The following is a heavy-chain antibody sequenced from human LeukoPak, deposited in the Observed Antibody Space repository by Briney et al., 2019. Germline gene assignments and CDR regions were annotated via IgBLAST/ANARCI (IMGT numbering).Heavy chain of an antibody. CDR2: IYYSGST. CDR1: GGSISSYY. V-gene: IGHV4-59*08. CDR3: ASSTVTNGSDYYYYGMDV. J-gene: IGHJ6*02. D-gene: IGHD4-17*01. Sequence: PSETLSLTCTVSGGSISSYYWSWLRQPPGKGLEWIGYIYYSGSTNYNPSLKSRVTISVDTSKNQFSLKLSSVTAADTAVYYCASSTVTNGSDYYYYGMDVWGQGTTVTVSS.